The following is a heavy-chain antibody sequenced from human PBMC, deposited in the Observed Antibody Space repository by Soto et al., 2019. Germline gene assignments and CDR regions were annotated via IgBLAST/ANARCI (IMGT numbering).Heavy chain of an antibody. J-gene: IGHJ4*02. Sequence: LSLTCSVSGDSISIYYWSWIRQSAGKGLEWIGRTYVTGDTNYNPSLKSRVTMSLDTSKNQLSLKLISVAAADTAVYYCAREYTETVDGPTPFYFDYWGQGTPVTVSS. CDR1: GDSISIYY. V-gene: IGHV4-4*07. CDR3: AREYTETVDGPTPFYFDY. CDR2: TYVTGDT. D-gene: IGHD6-19*01.